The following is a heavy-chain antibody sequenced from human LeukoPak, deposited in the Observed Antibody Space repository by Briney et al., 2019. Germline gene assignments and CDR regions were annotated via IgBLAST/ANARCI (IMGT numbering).Heavy chain of an antibody. CDR1: GFTFSSYA. CDR3: VKFRGIQHYNYHMDV. Sequence: GRSLRLSCAASGFTFSSYAMHWVRQAPGKGLEWVSGLTGSGGNTYYADSVKGRFTISRDNSKNTLSLQMNSLRAEDAAVYYCVKFRGIQHYNYHMDVWGKGTTVTVSS. D-gene: IGHD3-10*01. CDR2: LTGSGGNT. J-gene: IGHJ6*03. V-gene: IGHV3-23*01.